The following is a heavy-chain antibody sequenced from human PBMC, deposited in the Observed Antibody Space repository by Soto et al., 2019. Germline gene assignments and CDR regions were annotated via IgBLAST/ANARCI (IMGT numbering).Heavy chain of an antibody. Sequence: ASVKVSCKASGGTFSSYAISWVRQAPGQGLEWMGGIIPIFGTANYAQKFQGRVTITADESTSTAYMELSSLRSEDTAVYSCEVGRDDYFDYWGQGTLVTVSS. V-gene: IGHV1-69*13. J-gene: IGHJ4*02. CDR2: IIPIFGTA. CDR3: EVGRDDYFDY. CDR1: GGTFSSYA.